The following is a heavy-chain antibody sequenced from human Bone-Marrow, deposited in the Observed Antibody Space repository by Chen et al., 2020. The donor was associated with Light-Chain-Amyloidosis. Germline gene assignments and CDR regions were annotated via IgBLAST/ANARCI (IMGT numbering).Heavy chain of an antibody. CDR1: GGTFSSYA. V-gene: IGHV1-69*13. Sequence: VQLVQSGAEVKKPGATVKISCKVSGGTFSSYAISWVRQAPGQGLEWMGGIIPIFGTANYAQKFQGRVTITADESTSTAYMELSSLRSEDTAVYYCARSLSSWPKIEYFQHWGQGTLVTVSS. J-gene: IGHJ1*01. CDR3: ARSLSSWPKIEYFQH. CDR2: IIPIFGTA. D-gene: IGHD6-13*01.